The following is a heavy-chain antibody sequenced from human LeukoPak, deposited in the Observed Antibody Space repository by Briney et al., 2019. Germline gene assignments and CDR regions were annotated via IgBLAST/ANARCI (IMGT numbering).Heavy chain of an antibody. CDR1: GFTFSSYA. CDR2: ISYDGSNK. CDR3: ARETMSSGWYPYYYYGMDV. J-gene: IGHJ6*02. Sequence: GGSLRLSCAASGFTFSSYAMSWVRQAPGKGLEWVAVISYDGSNKYYADSVKGRFTISRDNSKNTLYLQMNSLRAEDTAVYYCARETMSSGWYPYYYYGMDVWGQGTTVTVSS. V-gene: IGHV3-30-3*01. D-gene: IGHD6-19*01.